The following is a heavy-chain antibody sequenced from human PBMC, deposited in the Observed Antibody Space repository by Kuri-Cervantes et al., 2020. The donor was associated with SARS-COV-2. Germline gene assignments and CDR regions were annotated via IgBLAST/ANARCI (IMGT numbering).Heavy chain of an antibody. CDR2: IYFTGST. J-gene: IGHJ5*02. CDR1: GFSLSNARMG. Sequence: SGPTLVKPTETLTLTCTVSGFSLSNARMGVSWIRQPPGKGLEWIGYIYFTGSTYYNPSLKSRITISLDMSKNHFSRRLNSVTAADTAVYYCARGSAVVDGTGLDPWGQGTLVTVSS. CDR3: ARGSAVVDGTGLDP. V-gene: IGHV4-30-4*08. D-gene: IGHD2-15*01.